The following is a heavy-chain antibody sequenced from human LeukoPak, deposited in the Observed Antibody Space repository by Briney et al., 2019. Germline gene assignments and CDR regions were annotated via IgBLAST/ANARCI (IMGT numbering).Heavy chain of an antibody. D-gene: IGHD3-22*01. J-gene: IGHJ6*03. CDR2: VNHSGST. V-gene: IGHV4-34*01. CDR1: GGSFSGYY. Sequence: PSETLSLTCGVYGGSFSGYYWSWIRQPPGKGLEWIGEVNHSGSTNYNPSLKSRVTVSVDTSKNQLSLKLTSVTAADTAVYYCASSGYLMYYMAVWGKGTTVTVSS. CDR3: ASSGYLMYYMAV.